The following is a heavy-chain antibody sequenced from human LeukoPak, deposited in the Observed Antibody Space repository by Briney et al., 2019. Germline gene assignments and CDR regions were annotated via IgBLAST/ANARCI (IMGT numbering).Heavy chain of an antibody. Sequence: GGSLRLSCAASGFTFSDYYMSWIRQAPGKGLEWVSYISSSGSTIYYADSVKGRFTISRDNAKNSLYLQMSSLRAEDTAVYYCARSPRPNYYYMDVWGKGTTVTVSS. J-gene: IGHJ6*03. V-gene: IGHV3-11*04. CDR3: ARSPRPNYYYMDV. CDR2: ISSSGSTI. CDR1: GFTFSDYY.